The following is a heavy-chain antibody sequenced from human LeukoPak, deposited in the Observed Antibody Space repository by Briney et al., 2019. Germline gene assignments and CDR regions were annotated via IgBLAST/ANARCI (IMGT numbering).Heavy chain of an antibody. J-gene: IGHJ5*02. CDR1: GFTFDDYA. Sequence: GGSLRLSCAASGFTFDDYAMHWVRQAPGKGLEWVSLISGDGGSTYYADSVKGRFTISRDNSKNSLYLQMNSLRTEDTALYYCAKDIEIAAAGTPSYNWFDPWGQGTLATVSS. CDR3: AKDIEIAAAGTPSYNWFDP. V-gene: IGHV3-43*02. CDR2: ISGDGGST. D-gene: IGHD6-13*01.